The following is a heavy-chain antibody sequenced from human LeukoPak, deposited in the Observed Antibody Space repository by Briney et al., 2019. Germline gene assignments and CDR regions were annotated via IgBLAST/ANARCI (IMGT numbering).Heavy chain of an antibody. CDR1: GFTFSSYA. CDR2: ISYDGSNK. Sequence: GGSLRLSCAASGFTFSSYAMHWVRQAPGKGLEWVAVISYDGSNKYYADSVKGRFTISRDNSKNTLYLQMNSLRAEDTAVYYCAREAAPRPDYDSSGYYSAYWGQGTLVTVSS. D-gene: IGHD3-22*01. CDR3: AREAAPRPDYDSSGYYSAY. J-gene: IGHJ4*02. V-gene: IGHV3-30*04.